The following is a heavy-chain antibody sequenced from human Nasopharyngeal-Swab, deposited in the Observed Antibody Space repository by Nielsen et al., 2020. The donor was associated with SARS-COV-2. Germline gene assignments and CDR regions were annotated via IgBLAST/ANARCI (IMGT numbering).Heavy chain of an antibody. V-gene: IGHV3-30-3*01. D-gene: IGHD3-22*01. CDR3: ASTPPDSSGYYYAFHY. J-gene: IGHJ4*02. CDR1: GFTFSRYT. CDR2: ISYDGSNK. Sequence: LSLTCAASGFTFSRYTMHWVRQAPGKGLEWVAVISYDGSNKYYADSVRGRFTISRDISKNTLYLQMNSLRAEDTAVFYCASTPPDSSGYYYAFHYWGRGTLVTVSS.